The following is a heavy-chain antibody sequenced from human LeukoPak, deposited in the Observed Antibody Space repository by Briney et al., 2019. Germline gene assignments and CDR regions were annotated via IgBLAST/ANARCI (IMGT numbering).Heavy chain of an antibody. CDR2: IKQDGSEK. V-gene: IGHV3-7*01. Sequence: GGSLRLSCAASEFIFSGYWMNWVRQAPGKGLEWVANIKQDGSEKQYVDSVRGRFTISRDNAKNSLYLQMNSLRVEDTAVYYCARDGFVGAANYWGQGTLVTVSS. CDR3: ARDGFVGAANY. CDR1: EFIFSGYW. J-gene: IGHJ4*02. D-gene: IGHD6-13*01.